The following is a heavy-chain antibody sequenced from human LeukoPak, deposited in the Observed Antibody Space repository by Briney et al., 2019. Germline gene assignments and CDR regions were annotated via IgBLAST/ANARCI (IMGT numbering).Heavy chain of an antibody. CDR3: AKVGYSYGPPGAYYYMDV. CDR2: IGGSGAGT. CDR1: GFIFSNYA. D-gene: IGHD5-18*01. Sequence: GGSLRLSCAASGFIFSNYAMSWVRQAPGKGLEWVSAIGGSGAGTHYADSVKGRFTISRDNSKNTLYLQMNSLRAEDTAVYFCAKVGYSYGPPGAYYYMDVWGKGTTVTVSS. J-gene: IGHJ6*03. V-gene: IGHV3-23*01.